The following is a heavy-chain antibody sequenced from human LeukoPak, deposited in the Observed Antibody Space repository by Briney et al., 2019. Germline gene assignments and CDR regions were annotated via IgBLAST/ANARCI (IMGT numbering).Heavy chain of an antibody. D-gene: IGHD6-13*01. V-gene: IGHV3-30*18. CDR1: GFTFSSYG. CDR3: TKGRWAAAGLLYYYYGMDV. CDR2: ISYDGSNK. Sequence: GGSLRLSCAASGFTFSSYGMHWVRQAPGKGLEWVAVISYDGSNKYYADSVKGRFTISRDNSKNTLYLQMNSLRAEDTAVYYCTKGRWAAAGLLYYYYGMDVWGQGTTVTVSS. J-gene: IGHJ6*02.